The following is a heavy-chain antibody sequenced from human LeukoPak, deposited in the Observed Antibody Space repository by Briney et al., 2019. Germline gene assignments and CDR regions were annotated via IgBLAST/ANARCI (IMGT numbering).Heavy chain of an antibody. J-gene: IGHJ4*02. CDR3: ARAVGYSGYDFDY. V-gene: IGHV3-21*01. CDR2: ISSSSSYI. Sequence: GGSLRLSCAASGFTFSSYSMNWVRQAPGKGLEWVSSISSSSSYIYYADSVKGRFTISRDNAKNSLYLQMSSLRAEDTAVYYCARAVGYSGYDFDYWGQGTLVTVSS. CDR1: GFTFSSYS. D-gene: IGHD5-12*01.